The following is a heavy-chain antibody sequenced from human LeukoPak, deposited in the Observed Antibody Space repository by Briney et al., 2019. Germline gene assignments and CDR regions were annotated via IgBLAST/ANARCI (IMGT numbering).Heavy chain of an antibody. V-gene: IGHV4-4*02. CDR3: ARRRGDGSGNYYIKYYYDYYMDV. CDR2: IYHSGST. Sequence: SGTLSLTCAVSGGSISSSNWWSWVRQPPGKGLEWIGEIYHSGSTNYNPSLKSRVTISVDTSKNQFSLRLSSVTAADTAVYYCARRRGDGSGNYYIKYYYDYYMDVWGKGSTITVSS. D-gene: IGHD3-10*01. J-gene: IGHJ6*03. CDR1: GGSISSSNW.